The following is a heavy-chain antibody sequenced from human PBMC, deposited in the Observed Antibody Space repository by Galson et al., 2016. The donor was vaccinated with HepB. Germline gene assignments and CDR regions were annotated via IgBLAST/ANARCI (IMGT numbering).Heavy chain of an antibody. CDR3: ARDLKGDWNYISRTLDM. CDR2: FSYDGTNK. CDR1: GFTFNTYA. D-gene: IGHD1-7*01. V-gene: IGHV3-30*04. J-gene: IGHJ3*02. Sequence: SLRLSCAASGFTFNTYALHWVRQAPGKGLEWLALFSYDGTNKFYADSVKGRFTFSRHGSTNPLYLHINSLTTEDTGIDYCARDLKGDWNYISRTLDMWGHGTRVTVSS.